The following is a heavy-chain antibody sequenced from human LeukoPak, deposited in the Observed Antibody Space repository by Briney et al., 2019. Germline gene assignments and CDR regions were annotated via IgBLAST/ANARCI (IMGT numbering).Heavy chain of an antibody. J-gene: IGHJ4*02. Sequence: GGSLRLSCAASGFTFSSYAMSWVRQAPGKGLEWVSAISGSGGSTYYADSVKGRFTISRDNSKNTLYLQMNSLRAEDTAVYYCAKDRANSGSRYVGGLGFDYWGQGTLVTVSS. CDR2: ISGSGGST. CDR3: AKDRANSGSRYVGGLGFDY. V-gene: IGHV3-23*01. CDR1: GFTFSSYA. D-gene: IGHD1-26*01.